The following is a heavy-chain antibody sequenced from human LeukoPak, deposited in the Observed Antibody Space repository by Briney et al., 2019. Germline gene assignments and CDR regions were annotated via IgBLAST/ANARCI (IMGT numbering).Heavy chain of an antibody. V-gene: IGHV3-15*01. CDR2: IKTKTDGETT. CDR3: TTVGNI. Sequence: GGSLRLPCAASGFTFSKEWMSWVRQAPGKGLEWVGRIKTKTDGETTDYPAPVRSRFTISRDDSKNTLYLQMNSLKIEDTAVYCCTTVGNIWGQGTLVTVSS. CDR1: GFTFSKEW. J-gene: IGHJ1*01.